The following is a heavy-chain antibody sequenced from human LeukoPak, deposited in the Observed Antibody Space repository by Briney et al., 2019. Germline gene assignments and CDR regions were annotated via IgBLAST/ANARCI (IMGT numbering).Heavy chain of an antibody. D-gene: IGHD3-22*01. CDR3: ARVRRITMIVVGTYYFDY. J-gene: IGHJ4*02. V-gene: IGHV4-34*01. Sequence: SETLPLTCAVYGGSFSGYYWSWIRQPPGKGLEWIGEINHSGSTNYNPSLKSRLTISVDTSKNQFSLKLSSVTAADTAVYYCARVRRITMIVVGTYYFDYWGQGTLVTVSS. CDR1: GGSFSGYY. CDR2: INHSGST.